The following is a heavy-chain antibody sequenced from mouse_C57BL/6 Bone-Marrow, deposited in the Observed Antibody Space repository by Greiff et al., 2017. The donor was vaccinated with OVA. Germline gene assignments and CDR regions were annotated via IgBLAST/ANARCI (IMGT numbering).Heavy chain of an antibody. CDR2: IWSGGST. D-gene: IGHD1-1*01. J-gene: IGHJ4*01. Sequence: QVQLKESGPGLVQPSQSLSITCTVSGFSLTSYGVHWVRQSPGKGLEWLGVIWSGGSTDYNAAFISRLSISKDNSKSQVFFKKNSLQADDTAIYDCARNPRGSPTTMDYWGQGTSVTVSS. CDR1: GFSLTSYG. V-gene: IGHV2-2*01. CDR3: ARNPRGSPTTMDY.